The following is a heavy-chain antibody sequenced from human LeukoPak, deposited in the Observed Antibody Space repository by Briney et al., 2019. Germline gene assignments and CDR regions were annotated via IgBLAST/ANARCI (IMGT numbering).Heavy chain of an antibody. Sequence: PSETLSLTCAVYGGSFSGYYWSWIRQAPGKGLEWIGEINHSGSTNYNPSLKSRVTISVDTSKNQFSLKLSSVTAADTAVYYCARGEWSYDFWSGYYLAPSYYMDVWGKGTTVTVSS. CDR2: INHSGST. D-gene: IGHD3-3*01. CDR1: GGSFSGYY. V-gene: IGHV4-34*01. J-gene: IGHJ6*03. CDR3: ARGEWSYDFWSGYYLAPSYYMDV.